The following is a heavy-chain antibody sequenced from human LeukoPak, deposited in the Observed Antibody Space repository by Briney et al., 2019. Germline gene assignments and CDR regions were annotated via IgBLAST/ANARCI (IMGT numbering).Heavy chain of an antibody. V-gene: IGHV4-59*08. CDR1: GGSISSYY. CDR3: ARLRGDYVDY. D-gene: IGHD2-15*01. J-gene: IGHJ4*02. CDR2: IYYSGST. Sequence: SETLSLTCTVSGGSISSYYWSWIRQPPGKGLEWIGYIYYSGSTNYNPSLRSRVTISVDTSKNQFSLKLSSVTAADTAVYYCARLRGDYVDYWGQGTLVTVSS.